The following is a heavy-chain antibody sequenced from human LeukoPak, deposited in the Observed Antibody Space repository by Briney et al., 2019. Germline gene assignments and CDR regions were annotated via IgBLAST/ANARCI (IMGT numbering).Heavy chain of an antibody. D-gene: IGHD1-20*01. J-gene: IGHJ4*02. CDR3: ARHRYNLGVGCFDY. V-gene: IGHV1-69*06. CDR1: GGTFSSYA. CDR2: IIPIFGTA. Sequence: GASVKVSCKASGGTFSSYAISWVRQAPGQGLEWMGGIIPIFGTANYAQKFQGRVTITADKSTSTAYMELSSLRSEDTAVYYCARHRYNLGVGCFDYWGQGTLVTVSS.